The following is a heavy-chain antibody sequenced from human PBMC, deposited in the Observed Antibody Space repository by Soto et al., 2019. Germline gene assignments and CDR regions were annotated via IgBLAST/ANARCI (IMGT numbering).Heavy chain of an antibody. V-gene: IGHV4-59*01. J-gene: IGHJ5*02. CDR1: GGSLSNNY. D-gene: IGHD3-3*01. CDR2: IYYTGSI. CDR3: ATRITVFGLLIPPFDP. Sequence: SETLSLTCTVCGGSLSNNYWSWIRQPPGKALEWIGYIYYTGSIKYNPSLESRVTLSLDTSKNQFSLRLSSVTAADTAIYYCATRITVFGLLIPPFDPWGQGTQVTVSS.